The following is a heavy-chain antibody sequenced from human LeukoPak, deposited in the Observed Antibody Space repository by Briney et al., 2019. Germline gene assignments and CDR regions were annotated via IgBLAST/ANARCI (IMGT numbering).Heavy chain of an antibody. Sequence: SETLSLTCTVSGGSISSYYWSWIRQPPGKGLEWTGYIYYSGSTNYNPSLKSRVTISVDTSKIQFSLKLSSVTAADTAVYYCARGFVDIVATIPYYFDYWGQGTLVTVSS. CDR2: IYYSGST. V-gene: IGHV4-59*01. CDR3: ARGFVDIVATIPYYFDY. J-gene: IGHJ4*02. D-gene: IGHD5-12*01. CDR1: GGSISSYY.